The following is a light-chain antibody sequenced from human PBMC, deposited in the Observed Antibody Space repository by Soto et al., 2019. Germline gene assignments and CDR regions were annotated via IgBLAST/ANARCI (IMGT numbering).Light chain of an antibody. CDR1: QSINTY. J-gene: IGKJ5*01. V-gene: IGKV1-39*01. CDR3: QQSYSTLIT. CDR2: AAS. Sequence: DIQMTQSPSSLSASVGDRVTITCRASQSINTYLNWYQQKPGKAPKLLIYAASTLQSGVPSRFNGSGSGTYFTLTISSLQPEDFAPYYCQQSYSTLITFGQGTRLEI.